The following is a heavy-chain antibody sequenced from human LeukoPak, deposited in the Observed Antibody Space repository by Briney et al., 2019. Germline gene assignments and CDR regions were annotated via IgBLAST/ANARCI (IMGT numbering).Heavy chain of an antibody. CDR2: MNPNSGNT. J-gene: IGHJ4*02. V-gene: IGHV1-8*01. CDR3: ARIGDHGGNSMPFDY. Sequence: GASVKVSCKAAGYTFTSYDINWLRQATGQRLEWMGWMNPNSGNTGYAQKFQGRVTMTRNTSISTAYMELSSLRSEDTAVYYCARIGDHGGNSMPFDYWGQGTLVTVSS. D-gene: IGHD4-23*01. CDR1: GYTFTSYD.